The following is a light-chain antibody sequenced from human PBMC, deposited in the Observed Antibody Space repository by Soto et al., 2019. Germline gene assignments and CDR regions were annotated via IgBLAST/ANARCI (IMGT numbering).Light chain of an antibody. V-gene: IGKV1-13*02. CDR1: QGISSA. CDR3: QQFNSEPIT. CDR2: DAS. J-gene: IGKJ5*01. Sequence: AIQLTQSPSSLSASVGDRVAITCRASQGISSALAWYQQKPGKAPKLLIYDASSLESGVPSRFSGSGSGTDFTLTISSLQPEDVATYYCQQFNSEPITFGQGTRLEIK.